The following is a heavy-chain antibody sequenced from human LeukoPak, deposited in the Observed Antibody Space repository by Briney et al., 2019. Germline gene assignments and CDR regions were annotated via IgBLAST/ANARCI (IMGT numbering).Heavy chain of an antibody. V-gene: IGHV3-30*04. J-gene: IGHJ5*02. CDR1: GFTFSSYA. CDR3: ARVRSSSTSRDNWFDP. Sequence: GRSLRLSCAASGFTFSSYATHWVRQAPGKGLEWVAVISYDGSNKYYADSVKGRFTISRDNSKNTLYLQMNSLRAEDTAVYYCARVRSSSTSRDNWFDPWGQGTLVTVSS. D-gene: IGHD2-2*01. CDR2: ISYDGSNK.